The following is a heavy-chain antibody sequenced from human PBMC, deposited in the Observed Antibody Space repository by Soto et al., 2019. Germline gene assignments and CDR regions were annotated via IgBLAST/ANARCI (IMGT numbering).Heavy chain of an antibody. D-gene: IGHD3-3*01. Sequence: SVTLSLTCPVSGGSVSSYYWSWIRQPPGKGLEWIGYMYYSGSTNYNPSLKSRVTISIDTSRNQFSLKLSSVTAADTAVYYCARGTFGVVKDRGQGTLVTVSS. CDR3: ARGTFGVVKD. J-gene: IGHJ4*02. CDR2: MYYSGST. CDR1: GGSVSSYY. V-gene: IGHV4-59*02.